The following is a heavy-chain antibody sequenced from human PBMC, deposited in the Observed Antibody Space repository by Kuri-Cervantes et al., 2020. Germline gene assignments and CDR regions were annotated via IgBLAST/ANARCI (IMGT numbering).Heavy chain of an antibody. Sequence: GESLKISCAASGFTFSSYWMHWVRQAPGKGLVWVSRINSDGSSTSYADSVKGRFTISRDNAKNTLYLQMNSLRAEDTALYYCARDRHYDFWSSLSMDVWGKGTTVTVSS. J-gene: IGHJ6*03. D-gene: IGHD3-3*01. CDR3: ARDRHYDFWSSLSMDV. V-gene: IGHV3-74*01. CDR1: GFTFSSYW. CDR2: INSDGSST.